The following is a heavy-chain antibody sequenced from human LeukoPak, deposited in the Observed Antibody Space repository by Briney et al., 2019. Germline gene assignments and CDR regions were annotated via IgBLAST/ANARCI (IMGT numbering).Heavy chain of an antibody. CDR1: GFNLSTYW. Sequence: GGSLRLSCAAAGFNLSTYWMSWVRQAPGEGLEWVAYIKEDGSGQFYVDSVKGRFTISRDNAKNSVYLQMNSLRAEDTAVYYCARVVKYSNGWFDYWGQGTLVTVPS. J-gene: IGHJ4*02. CDR2: IKEDGSGQ. V-gene: IGHV3-7*01. D-gene: IGHD6-19*01. CDR3: ARVVKYSNGWFDY.